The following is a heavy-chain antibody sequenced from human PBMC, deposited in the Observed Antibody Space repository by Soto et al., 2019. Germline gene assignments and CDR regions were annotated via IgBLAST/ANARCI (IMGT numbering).Heavy chain of an antibody. CDR1: GGSISSGGYY. Sequence: QVQLQESGPGLVKPSQTLSLTCTASGGSISSGGYYWSWMRQHPGKGLEWIGYIYYSGSTYYNPSLKSRVTISVDTSNNQFSLQLSSVTAADTAVYYCARSTGTGTYPHDFQPWGQGTLVTVSS. D-gene: IGHD1-26*01. CDR2: IYYSGST. CDR3: ARSTGTGTYPHDFQP. J-gene: IGHJ1*01. V-gene: IGHV4-31*03.